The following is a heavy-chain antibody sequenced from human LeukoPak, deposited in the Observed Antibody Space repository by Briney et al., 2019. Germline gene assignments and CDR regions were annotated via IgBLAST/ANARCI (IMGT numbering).Heavy chain of an antibody. CDR3: ARASAGAATYYYDSSGYYLDY. Sequence: GGSLRLSCAASGFTFSSYWMSWVRQAPGKGLEWVANIKLDGSEKYYVDSVKGRFTISRDNAKNSLYLQMNSLRAEDTAVYYCARASAGAATYYYDSSGYYLDYWGQGTLVTVSS. V-gene: IGHV3-7*03. CDR2: IKLDGSEK. J-gene: IGHJ4*02. D-gene: IGHD3-22*01. CDR1: GFTFSSYW.